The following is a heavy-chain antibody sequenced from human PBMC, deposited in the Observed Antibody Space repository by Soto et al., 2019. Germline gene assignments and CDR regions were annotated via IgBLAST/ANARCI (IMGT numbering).Heavy chain of an antibody. CDR3: ARERVSLVRGVIEYYFDY. V-gene: IGHV4-4*02. D-gene: IGHD3-10*01. Sequence: SETLSLTCAVSSGSISSSNWWSWVRQPPGKGLEWIGEIYHSGSTNYNPSLKSRVTISVDKSKNQFSLKLSSVTAADTAVYYCARERVSLVRGVIEYYFDYWGQGTLVTVSS. CDR2: IYHSGST. CDR1: SGSISSSNW. J-gene: IGHJ4*02.